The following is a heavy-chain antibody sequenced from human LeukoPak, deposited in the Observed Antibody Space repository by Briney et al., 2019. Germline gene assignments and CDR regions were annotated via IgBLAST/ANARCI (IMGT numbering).Heavy chain of an antibody. V-gene: IGHV3-9*01. CDR3: AKARDGYNGNLID. J-gene: IGHJ4*02. Sequence: GRSLRLSCAASGFTFDDYAMHWVRQAPGKGLEWVSGISWNSGSIGYADSVKGRFTISRDNAKNSLYLQMNSLRAEDTALYYCAKARDGYNGNLIDWGQGTLVTVSS. CDR1: GFTFDDYA. D-gene: IGHD5-24*01. CDR2: ISWNSGSI.